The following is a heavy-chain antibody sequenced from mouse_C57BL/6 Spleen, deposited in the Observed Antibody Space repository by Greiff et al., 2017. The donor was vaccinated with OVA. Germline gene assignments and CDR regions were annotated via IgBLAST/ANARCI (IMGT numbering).Heavy chain of an antibody. CDR3: ARSYYGSSLDY. CDR2: IYPGSGST. D-gene: IGHD1-1*01. V-gene: IGHV1-55*01. J-gene: IGHJ2*01. Sequence: QVQLQQPGAELVKPGASVKLSCKASGYTFTSYWITWVKQRPGQGLEWIGDIYPGSGSTNYNEKFKSKATLTVDTSSSSAYMQLSSLTSEDSAVYYCARSYYGSSLDYWGQGTTLTVSS. CDR1: GYTFTSYW.